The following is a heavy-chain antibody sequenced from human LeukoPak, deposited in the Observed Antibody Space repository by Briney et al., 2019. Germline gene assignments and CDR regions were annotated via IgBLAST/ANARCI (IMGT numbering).Heavy chain of an antibody. Sequence: SQTLSLTCTVSCGSINSYYCGWIRQPPGKGLECIGYISHSGSTNYNPYIKSRVTISVDTSKSLFFLKLTSVTAADTALYYCARGNANWGQGTLVTVSS. V-gene: IGHV4-59*01. CDR1: CGSINSYY. CDR3: ARGNAN. J-gene: IGHJ4*02. CDR2: ISHSGST.